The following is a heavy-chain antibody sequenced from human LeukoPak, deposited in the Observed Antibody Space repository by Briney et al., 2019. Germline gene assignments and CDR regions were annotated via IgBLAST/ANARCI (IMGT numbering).Heavy chain of an antibody. CDR1: GFTFSGYN. D-gene: IGHD6-13*01. CDR2: ISSSSTTM. J-gene: IGHJ4*02. Sequence: GGSLRLSCAASGFTFSGYNMNWVRQAPGKGLEWVLYISSSSTTMYYADSVRGRFTISRDNAKDSLFLQMNSLRDEDTAVYYCAREELHSSSSALDYWGQGTLVTVSS. V-gene: IGHV3-48*02. CDR3: AREELHSSSSALDY.